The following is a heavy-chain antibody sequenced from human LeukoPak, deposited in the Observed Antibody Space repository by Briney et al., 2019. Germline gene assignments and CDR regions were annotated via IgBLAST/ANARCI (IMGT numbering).Heavy chain of an antibody. V-gene: IGHV4-30-2*01. J-gene: IGHJ4*02. CDR3: ARGLGYSGYATYYFDY. CDR2: IYHSGST. D-gene: IGHD5-12*01. Sequence: PSQTLSLTCTVSGGSISSGGYYWSWIRQPPGKGLEWIGYIYHSGSTYYNPSLKSRVTISVDRSKNQFSLKLSSVTAADTAVYYCARGLGYSGYATYYFDYWGQGTLVTVSS. CDR1: GGSISSGGYY.